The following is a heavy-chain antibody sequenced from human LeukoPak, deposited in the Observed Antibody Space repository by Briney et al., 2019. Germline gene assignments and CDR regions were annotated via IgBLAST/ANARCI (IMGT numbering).Heavy chain of an antibody. V-gene: IGHV4-34*01. CDR1: DGSLSGYY. CDR3: ARDRLRYYYSDGHPSAFDY. D-gene: IGHD2-15*01. J-gene: IGHJ4*02. Sequence: SETLSLTCAIYDGSLSGYYWTWIRQPPGKGLEWIGQINHSGSTNYNPSFKSRVTISIDTSKNQFSLKLTSVTAADTAVYYCARDRLRYYYSDGHPSAFDYWGQGTLVTVSS. CDR2: INHSGST.